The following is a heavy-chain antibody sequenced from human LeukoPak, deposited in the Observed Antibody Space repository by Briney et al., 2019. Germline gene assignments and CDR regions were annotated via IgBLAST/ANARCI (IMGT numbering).Heavy chain of an antibody. V-gene: IGHV1-69*06. CDR1: GGTFSSYA. J-gene: IGHJ6*03. CDR3: ASRDGSSGWDYYYMDV. D-gene: IGHD3-22*01. Sequence: SVKVSCKASGGTFSSYAISWVRQAPGQGLEWMGGIIPIFGTANYAQKFQGRVTITADKSTSAAYMELSSLRSEDTAVYYCASRDGSSGWDYYYMDVWGKGTTVTVSS. CDR2: IIPIFGTA.